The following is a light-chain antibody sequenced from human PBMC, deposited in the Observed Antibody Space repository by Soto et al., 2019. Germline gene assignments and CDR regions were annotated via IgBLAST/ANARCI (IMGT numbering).Light chain of an antibody. V-gene: IGKV1-5*03. CDR2: KAS. Sequence: IQITQSPSTLSQSVSEIFTITCRASQTISSWLAWYQQKPGKAPKLLIYKASTLKSGVPSRFSGSGSGTEFTLTISSLQPDDFATYYCQHYYSYSEAFGQGTKVDIK. CDR3: QHYYSYSEA. J-gene: IGKJ1*01. CDR1: QTISSW.